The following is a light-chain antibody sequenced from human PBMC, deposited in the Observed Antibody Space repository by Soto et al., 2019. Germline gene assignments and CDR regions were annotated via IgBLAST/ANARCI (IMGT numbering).Light chain of an antibody. J-gene: IGKJ4*01. CDR1: QSVSSSY. Sequence: IVLTQSPGTLFLSPGERATLSCRASQSVSSSYLAWYQQKPGQAPRLLIYGASSRATGIPDRFSGSGSGTDFTLTISRLEPEDFAVYYCHQYDSSPLTFGGGTKVEIK. CDR2: GAS. V-gene: IGKV3-20*01. CDR3: HQYDSSPLT.